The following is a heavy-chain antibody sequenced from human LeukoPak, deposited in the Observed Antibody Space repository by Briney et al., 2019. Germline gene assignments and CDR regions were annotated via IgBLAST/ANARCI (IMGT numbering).Heavy chain of an antibody. J-gene: IGHJ4*02. Sequence: SQTLSLTCTVSGGSISSGGYYWSWIRQHPGTGLEWLGYIYYSGSTYYNPSLKSRVTISVDTSKNQFSLKLSSVTAADTAVYYCARGEDPVGRGNYFDYWGQGTLVTVSS. V-gene: IGHV4-31*03. D-gene: IGHD3-16*01. CDR3: ARGEDPVGRGNYFDY. CDR2: IYYSGST. CDR1: GGSISSGGYY.